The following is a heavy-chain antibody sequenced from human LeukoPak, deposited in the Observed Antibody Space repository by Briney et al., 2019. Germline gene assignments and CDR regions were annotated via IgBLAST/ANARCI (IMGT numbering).Heavy chain of an antibody. J-gene: IGHJ6*04. CDR1: GGSISSSNW. D-gene: IGHD6-13*01. CDR2: IYHSGST. CDR3: ASPGYSSSWYRPYYYYGMDV. Sequence: PSGTLSLTCAVSGGSISSSNWWSWVRQPPGKGLEWIGEIYHSGSTNYNPSLKSRVTISVDKSKNQFSLKLSSVTAADTAVYYYASPGYSSSWYRPYYYYGMDVWGKGTTVTVSS. V-gene: IGHV4-4*02.